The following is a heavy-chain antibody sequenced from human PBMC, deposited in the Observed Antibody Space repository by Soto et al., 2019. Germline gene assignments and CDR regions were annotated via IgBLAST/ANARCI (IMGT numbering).Heavy chain of an antibody. Sequence: ASVKVSCKASGYTFTSYGISWVRQAPGQGLEWMGWISAYNGNTNYAQKLQGRVTMTTDTSTSTAYMELRSLRSDDTAVYYCARDGITIFGVVMWFDPWGQGTLVTVSS. CDR1: GYTFTSYG. CDR2: ISAYNGNT. J-gene: IGHJ5*02. D-gene: IGHD3-3*01. CDR3: ARDGITIFGVVMWFDP. V-gene: IGHV1-18*01.